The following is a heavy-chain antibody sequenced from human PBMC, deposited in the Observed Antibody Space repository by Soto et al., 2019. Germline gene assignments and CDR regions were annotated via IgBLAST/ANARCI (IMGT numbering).Heavy chain of an antibody. V-gene: IGHV3-20*04. CDR2: INWNGRST. D-gene: IGHD2-2*02. CDR1: GFTFDDYA. CDR3: ARCSSTSCYIMASFDY. J-gene: IGHJ4*02. Sequence: EVQLVESGGGEVRPGGSLRLSCAASGFTFDDYAMSWVRQAPGKGLEWVAGINWNGRSTTYADSLKGRFTISRDNAKNSLHLQINSLRAEDTALYFCARCSSTSCYIMASFDYWGQGTLVTVSS.